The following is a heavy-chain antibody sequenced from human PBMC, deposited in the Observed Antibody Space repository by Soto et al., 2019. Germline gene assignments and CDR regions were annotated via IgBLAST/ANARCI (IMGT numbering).Heavy chain of an antibody. Sequence: QVQLHQWGTELLKPSETLSLTCAVDGGSFSGFYWNWIRQPPGKGLEWIGEIDQSGGRQGGSTNYNPSLESRGSISGDTSKNQMSLTLRAVTAADTALYYCARGLKGGTTMYWYFDLWGRGTLVTVSS. CDR1: GGSFSGFY. CDR3: ARGLKGGTTMYWYFDL. J-gene: IGHJ2*01. D-gene: IGHD1-7*01. CDR2: IDQSGGRQGGST. V-gene: IGHV4-34*01.